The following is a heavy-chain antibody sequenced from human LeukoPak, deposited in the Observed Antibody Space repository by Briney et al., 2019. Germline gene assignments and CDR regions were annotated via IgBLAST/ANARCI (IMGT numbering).Heavy chain of an antibody. CDR2: INPDSGGT. J-gene: IGHJ4*02. CDR1: GYTFSGYY. D-gene: IGHD3-16*01. V-gene: IGHV1-2*02. Sequence: GASVKGSCKGSGYTFSGYYMHWVREAPGQGLEWMGWINPDSGGTNYGQNFQGRVTMIRDTAINTAYMELSRLRSDDTAVYYCAKEGGSYYFDYWGQGTLVTVSS. CDR3: AKEGGSYYFDY.